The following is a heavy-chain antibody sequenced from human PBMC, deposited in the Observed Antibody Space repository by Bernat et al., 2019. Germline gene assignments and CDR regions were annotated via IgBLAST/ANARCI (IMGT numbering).Heavy chain of an antibody. Sequence: EVQLAESGGGLVQPGGSLKLSCAASGLTFSDSTMQWVRQASVKGLEWVGRVRTKANGFATSYAASVKGRFTISRDDSKNTAYLQMNSLKIEDTAVYYCSRTGALAEQTFDYWGQGTLVTVSS. CDR1: GLTFSDST. CDR3: SRTGALAEQTFDY. J-gene: IGHJ4*02. D-gene: IGHD6-13*01. V-gene: IGHV3-73*01. CDR2: VRTKANGFAT.